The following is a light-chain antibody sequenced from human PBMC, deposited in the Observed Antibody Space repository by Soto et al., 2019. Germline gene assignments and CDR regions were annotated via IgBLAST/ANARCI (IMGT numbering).Light chain of an antibody. J-gene: IGLJ3*02. CDR1: SSDVGGYNF. CDR2: DVT. CDR3: NSYTTSGAVV. Sequence: QSALTQTASVSGSPGQSITISCTGTSSDVGGYNFVSWYQQHPGNSPKLMIYDVTNRPSGISNRFSGSKSGNTASLTISGLQAEDEAHYYCNSYTTSGAVVFGGGTKVTVL. V-gene: IGLV2-14*03.